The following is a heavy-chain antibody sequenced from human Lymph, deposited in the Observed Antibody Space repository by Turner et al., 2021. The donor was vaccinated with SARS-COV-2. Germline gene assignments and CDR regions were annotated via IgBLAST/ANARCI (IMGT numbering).Heavy chain of an antibody. CDR1: GFPFSSYC. CDR2: ISGSSSYK. D-gene: IGHD6-19*01. Sequence: EVQLLESGGGLVKPGGSPRLLCAASGFPFSSYCMNWVRQGPGKGLGLVSFISGSSSYKYYADSVKSRFTISRGNAKNSLYLQMNSLRAEDTAVYYCARGGRPPWQWLGLGNFDDWGQGTLVTVSS. CDR3: ARGGRPPWQWLGLGNFDD. V-gene: IGHV3-21*02. J-gene: IGHJ4*02.